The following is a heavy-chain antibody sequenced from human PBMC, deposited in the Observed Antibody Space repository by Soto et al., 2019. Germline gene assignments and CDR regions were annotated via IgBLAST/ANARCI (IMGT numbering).Heavy chain of an antibody. V-gene: IGHV4-39*01. CDR3: ARNLVVTFNVGAFDI. Sequence: TSETLSLTCTVSGGSISSGSYYWGWIRQPPGKGLEWIGSIYYSGSTYYNPSLKSRVTISVDTSKNQFSLKLSSVTAADTAVFYCARNLVVTFNVGAFDIWGQGTMVTVSS. CDR2: IYYSGST. J-gene: IGHJ3*02. D-gene: IGHD2-21*02. CDR1: GGSISSGSYY.